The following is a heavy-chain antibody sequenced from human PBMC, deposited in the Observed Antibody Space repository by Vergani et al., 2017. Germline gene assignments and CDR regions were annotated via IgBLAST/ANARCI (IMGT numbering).Heavy chain of an antibody. CDR3: ARAGVVRGRDWFDP. CDR2: IYYSGST. D-gene: IGHD3-10*01. CDR1: GGSISSGDYY. J-gene: IGHJ5*02. Sequence: QVQLQESGPGLVKPSQTLSLTCTVSGGSISSGDYYWSWIRQPPGKGLGWIGYIYYSGSTYYNPSLKSRVTVSVNTSKNPFSLKLSSVTAADPAVYYCARAGVVRGRDWFDPWGQGTLVTVSS. V-gene: IGHV4-30-4*01.